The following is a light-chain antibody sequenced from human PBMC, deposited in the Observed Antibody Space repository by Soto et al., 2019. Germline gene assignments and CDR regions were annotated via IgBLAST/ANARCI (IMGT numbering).Light chain of an antibody. CDR3: QQSDVSPRT. V-gene: IGKV1-39*01. CDR2: AAS. CDR1: QTISSC. Sequence: DIQMTQSPSSLSASVGERLTMTCRASQTISSCLNWYQQKPGKAPKLLINAASTLQSGVPSRFSGSGSGTHFTLTISSLLPEDLATYYCQQSDVSPRTFGQGTKVEIK. J-gene: IGKJ1*01.